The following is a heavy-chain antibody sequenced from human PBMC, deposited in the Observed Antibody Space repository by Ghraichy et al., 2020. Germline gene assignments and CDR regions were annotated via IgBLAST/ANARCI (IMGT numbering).Heavy chain of an antibody. CDR1: GFTFRMYW. D-gene: IGHD4-17*01. J-gene: IGHJ4*02. Sequence: GGSLRLSCAASGFTFRMYWMSWVRQAPGKGLEWVANINQDGSEKYYVGSVKGRFTISRDNAENSLYLQMNSLRAEDTAVYYCARDFAVTTKEDYWGQGTLVTVSS. CDR3: ARDFAVTTKEDY. V-gene: IGHV3-7*03. CDR2: INQDGSEK.